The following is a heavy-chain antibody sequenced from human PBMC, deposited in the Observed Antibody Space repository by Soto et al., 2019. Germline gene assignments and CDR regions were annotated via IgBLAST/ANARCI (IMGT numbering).Heavy chain of an antibody. D-gene: IGHD3-3*01. V-gene: IGHV1-69*13. J-gene: IGHJ6*02. CDR3: ASTVTYYASWSCYTGGDGMSAYYGMDV. CDR2: IIPIFGTA. Sequence: AVKVSCKASGGTFSSYAISWVRQAPGQGLEWMGGIIPIFGTANYAQKFQGRVTITADESTSTAYMGMSSLRSEDTAVYYCASTVTYYASWSCYTGGDGMSAYYGMDVWGQGTTVTVSS. CDR1: GGTFSSYA.